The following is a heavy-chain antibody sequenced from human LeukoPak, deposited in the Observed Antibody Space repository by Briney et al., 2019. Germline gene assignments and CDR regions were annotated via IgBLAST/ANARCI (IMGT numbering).Heavy chain of an antibody. Sequence: SETLSLTCTVSGGSISSYYWSWIRQPPGKGLEWIGYIYYSGSTTYHPSLKSRVTISVDTSKNQFSLKLSSVTAADTAVYYCARMSPYYFDYWGLGTLVTVSS. CDR3: ARMSPYYFDY. CDR1: GGSISSYY. CDR2: IYYSGST. V-gene: IGHV4-59*01. J-gene: IGHJ4*02.